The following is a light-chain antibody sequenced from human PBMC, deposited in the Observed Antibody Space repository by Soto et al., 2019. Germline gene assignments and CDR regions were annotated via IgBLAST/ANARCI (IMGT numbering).Light chain of an antibody. CDR3: MQSLQTPLT. CDR2: LGS. J-gene: IGKJ4*01. V-gene: IGKV2-28*01. CDR1: QNLLHSNGYNY. Sequence: DIVMTQSPLSLPVTPGEPASISCKSSQNLLHSNGYNYLDWYLQKPGQSPQLLIFLGSNRASRVPDRFSGSGSGTDFTLKISRVEAEDVWVYYYMQSLQTPLTFGGGTKGASK.